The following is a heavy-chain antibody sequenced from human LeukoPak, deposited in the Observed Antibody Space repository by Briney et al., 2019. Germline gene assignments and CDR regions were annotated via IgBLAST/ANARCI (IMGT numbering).Heavy chain of an antibody. CDR1: GGSFSGYY. CDR3: ARHVGGSTSWYFDL. D-gene: IGHD3-16*01. Sequence: SGTLSLTCAVYGGSFSGYYWSWIRQPPGKGLEWIGEINHSGSTNYNPSLKSRVTISVDTSKNQFSLKLSSVTAADTAVYYCARHVGGSTSWYFDLWGRGTLVTVSS. CDR2: INHSGST. J-gene: IGHJ2*01. V-gene: IGHV4-34*01.